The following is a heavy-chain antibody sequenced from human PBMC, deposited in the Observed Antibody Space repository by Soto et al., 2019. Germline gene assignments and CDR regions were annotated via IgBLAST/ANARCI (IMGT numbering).Heavy chain of an antibody. V-gene: IGHV4-59*08. CDR2: IYYSGST. CDR1: GGSISSYY. Sequence: SETLSLTCTVSGGSISSYYWSWIRQPPGKGLEWIGYIYYSGSTNYNPSLKSRVTISVDTSKNQYSQKLSSVTAADTAVYYCARHSRVYYYYGMDVWGQGTTVTVSS. D-gene: IGHD2-2*01. J-gene: IGHJ6*02. CDR3: ARHSRVYYYYGMDV.